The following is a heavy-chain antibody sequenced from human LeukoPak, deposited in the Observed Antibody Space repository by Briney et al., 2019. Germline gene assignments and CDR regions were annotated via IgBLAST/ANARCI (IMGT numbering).Heavy chain of an antibody. CDR3: ARDMLAYCGGDCYPPVAFDI. V-gene: IGHV3-33*01. Sequence: GGSLRLSCAASGFTFSSYGMHWVRQAPGKGLEWVAVIWYDGSNKYYADSVKGRFTISRDNSKNALYLQTNSLRAEDTAVYYCARDMLAYCGGDCYPPVAFDIWGQGTMVTVSS. CDR1: GFTFSSYG. J-gene: IGHJ3*02. CDR2: IWYDGSNK. D-gene: IGHD2-21*02.